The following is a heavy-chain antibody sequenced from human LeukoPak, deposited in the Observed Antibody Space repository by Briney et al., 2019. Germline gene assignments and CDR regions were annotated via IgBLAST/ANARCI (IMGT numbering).Heavy chain of an antibody. CDR1: GYSFTSNY. V-gene: IGHV1-46*01. J-gene: IGHJ4*02. CDR2: IYPRDGST. Sequence: ASVKVSCKASGYSFTSNYIHWVRQAPGKGLEWMGMIYPRDGSTSYAQKFQGRVTVTRDTSTSTVHMELSGLRSEDTAVYYCARDQEAFDYWGQGTLVTVSS. CDR3: ARDQEAFDY.